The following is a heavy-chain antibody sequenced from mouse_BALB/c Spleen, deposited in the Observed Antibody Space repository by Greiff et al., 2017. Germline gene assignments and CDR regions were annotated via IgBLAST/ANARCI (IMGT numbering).Heavy chain of an antibody. V-gene: IGHV3-8*02. J-gene: IGHJ3*01. CDR3: ARSYYYGSPAWFAY. CDR1: GDSITSGY. CDR2: ISYSGST. Sequence: EVKVVESGPSLVKPSQTLSLTCSVTGDSITSGYWNWIRKFPGNKLEYMGYISYSGSTYYNPSLKSRISITRDTSKNQYYLQLNSVTTEDTATYYCARSYYYGSPAWFAYWGQGTLVTVSA. D-gene: IGHD1-1*01.